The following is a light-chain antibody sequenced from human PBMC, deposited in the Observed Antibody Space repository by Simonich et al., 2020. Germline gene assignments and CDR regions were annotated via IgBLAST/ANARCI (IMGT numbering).Light chain of an antibody. J-gene: IGKJ1*01. Sequence: EIVLTQSPGTLSLSPGERATPSCRASQSVSSSYLAWSQQKPGLAPRLLIYDASSRATGIPDRFSGSGSGTDFTLTISRLEPEDFAVYYCQQYGSSPWTFGQGTKVEIK. CDR1: QSVSSSY. V-gene: IGKV3D-20*01. CDR3: QQYGSSPWT. CDR2: DAS.